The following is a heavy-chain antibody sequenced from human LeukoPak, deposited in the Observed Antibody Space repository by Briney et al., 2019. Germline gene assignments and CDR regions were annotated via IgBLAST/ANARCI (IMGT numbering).Heavy chain of an antibody. CDR1: GGSISSSSYY. CDR3: ARRGRGSTGDY. J-gene: IGHJ4*02. D-gene: IGHD3-10*01. CDR2: IHYSGST. Sequence: SETLSLTCTVSGGSISSSSYYWGWIRQPPGKGLEWIGSIHYSGSTYYNPSLKSRVTISVDTSKNQFSLKLSSVTAADTAVYYCARRGRGSTGDYWGQGTLVTVSS. V-gene: IGHV4-39*07.